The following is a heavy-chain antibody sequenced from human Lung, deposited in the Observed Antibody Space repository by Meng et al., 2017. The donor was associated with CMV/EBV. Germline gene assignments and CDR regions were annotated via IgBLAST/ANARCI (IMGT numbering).Heavy chain of an antibody. CDR1: GFTFSSYA. J-gene: IGHJ5*01. V-gene: IGHV3-30-3*01. CDR2: ISYDGSNK. D-gene: IGHD3-10*01. Sequence: GESLKISCAASGFTFSSYAIHWVRQAPGKGLEWVALISYDGSNKYYADSVKGRFTISRDNSKNTLFLQMNNLRPEVTAVYYCARGGTIRGVNMGEGFDSWGQGTLVTVSS. CDR3: ARGGTIRGVNMGEGFDS.